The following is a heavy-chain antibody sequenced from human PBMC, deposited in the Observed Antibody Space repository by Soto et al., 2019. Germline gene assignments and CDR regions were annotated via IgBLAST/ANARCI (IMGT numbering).Heavy chain of an antibody. Sequence: PSETLSLTCAVSGGSISSSNWWSWVRQPPGKGLEWIEEIYHSGSTNYNPSLKSRVTISVDKSKNQFSLKLSSVTAADTAVYYCARDPPIAVAGTRYYYGMDVWGQGTTVTVSS. CDR2: IYHSGST. CDR3: ARDPPIAVAGTRYYYGMDV. D-gene: IGHD6-19*01. V-gene: IGHV4-4*02. J-gene: IGHJ6*02. CDR1: GGSISSSNW.